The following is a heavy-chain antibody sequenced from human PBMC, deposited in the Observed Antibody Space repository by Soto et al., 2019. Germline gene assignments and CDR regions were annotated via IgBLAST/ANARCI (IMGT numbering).Heavy chain of an antibody. CDR3: ARDLKPTLPVAGRNDAFDI. CDR1: GFTFSSYS. CDR2: ISSSSSYI. V-gene: IGHV3-21*01. J-gene: IGHJ3*02. Sequence: EVQLVESGGGLVKPGGSLRLSCAASGFTFSSYSMNWVRQAPGKGLEWVSSISSSSSYIYYADSVKGRFTISRDNAKNSLYLQMNSLRAEDTAVYYCARDLKPTLPVAGRNDAFDIWGQGTMVTVSS. D-gene: IGHD6-19*01.